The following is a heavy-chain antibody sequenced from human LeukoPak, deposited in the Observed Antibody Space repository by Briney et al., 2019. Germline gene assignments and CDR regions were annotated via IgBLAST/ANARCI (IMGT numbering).Heavy chain of an antibody. CDR2: IIPIFGTA. D-gene: IGHD5-12*01. Sequence: ASVKVSCKASGGTFSSYAISWVRQAPGQGLEWMGGIIPIFGTANYAQKFQGRVTITADKSTSTAYMELSSLRSEDTAVYYCARVPRGYSGYDLFRYYYYYMDVWGKGTTVTVSS. CDR3: ARVPRGYSGYDLFRYYYYYMDV. V-gene: IGHV1-69*06. J-gene: IGHJ6*03. CDR1: GGTFSSYA.